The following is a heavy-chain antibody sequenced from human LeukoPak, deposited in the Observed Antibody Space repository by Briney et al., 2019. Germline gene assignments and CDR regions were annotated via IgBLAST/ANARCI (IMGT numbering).Heavy chain of an antibody. D-gene: IGHD5-18*01. Sequence: AASVKVSCKASGYTFTSYDINWVRQATGQKLEWMGWMNPNSGNTGYAQNFQGRVTMTRDTSTSTVYMELSSLRSEDTAVYYCARAGQNVDTAMDHYYWGQGTLVTVSS. J-gene: IGHJ4*02. CDR1: GYTFTSYD. CDR3: ARAGQNVDTAMDHYY. CDR2: MNPNSGNT. V-gene: IGHV1-8*01.